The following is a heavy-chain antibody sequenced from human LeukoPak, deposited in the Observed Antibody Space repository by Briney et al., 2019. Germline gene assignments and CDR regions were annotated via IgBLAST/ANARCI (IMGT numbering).Heavy chain of an antibody. J-gene: IGHJ1*01. Sequence: VASVKVSCKASGGTFSSYAISWVRQAPGQGLEWMGGIIPIFGTASYAQKFQGRVTITADKSTSTAYMELSSLRSEDTAVYYCARVRTGDFGFFQHWGQGTLVTVSS. V-gene: IGHV1-69*06. D-gene: IGHD3-3*01. CDR3: ARVRTGDFGFFQH. CDR2: IIPIFGTA. CDR1: GGTFSSYA.